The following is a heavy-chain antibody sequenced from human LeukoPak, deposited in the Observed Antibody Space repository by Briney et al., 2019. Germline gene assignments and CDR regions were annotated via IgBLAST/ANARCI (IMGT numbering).Heavy chain of an antibody. CDR3: AAGRSTLDY. CDR2: IYTDDSGT. Sequence: GGSLRLSCVASGFTFSGYWMNWVRQAPGKGLMWVSRIYTDDSGTSYAASVKGRFTISRDNAKNTLYLQMASLRGDDTAVYYCAAGRSTLDYWGQGTLVSVSS. V-gene: IGHV3-74*01. J-gene: IGHJ4*02. D-gene: IGHD2-2*01. CDR1: GFTFSGYW.